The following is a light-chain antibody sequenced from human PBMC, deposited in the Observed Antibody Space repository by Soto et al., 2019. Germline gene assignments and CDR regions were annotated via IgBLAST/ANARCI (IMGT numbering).Light chain of an antibody. J-gene: IGKJ1*01. CDR2: SAS. V-gene: IGKV3-15*01. CDR3: QQYQNWPRT. Sequence: EIVLTQSPATLSVSPGERATLFCRASQTVSTNLAWYQQKPGQPPRLLLYSASSNFAGLPARYSASGSGTEFTLTLDNVQAEDFGFYLCQQYQNWPRTFGQGTRVEI. CDR1: QTVSTN.